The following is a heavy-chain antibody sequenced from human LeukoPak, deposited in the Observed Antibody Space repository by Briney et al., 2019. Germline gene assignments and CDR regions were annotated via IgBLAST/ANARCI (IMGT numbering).Heavy chain of an antibody. D-gene: IGHD5-18*01. CDR1: GYTFTSYD. Sequence: ASVKVSCKASGYTFTSYDINWVRQATGQGLEWMGWMNPNSGNTGYAQKFQGRVTMTRNTSISTAYMELSSLRSEDTAVYYCARCPKDTYYYYMDVWGKRTTVTVSS. CDR2: MNPNSGNT. J-gene: IGHJ6*03. CDR3: ARCPKDTYYYYMDV. V-gene: IGHV1-8*01.